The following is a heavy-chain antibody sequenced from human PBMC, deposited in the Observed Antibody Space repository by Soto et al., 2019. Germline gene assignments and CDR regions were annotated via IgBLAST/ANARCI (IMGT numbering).Heavy chain of an antibody. Sequence: SDTLSLTCTVSGVSINTNNYYWGWVRQPPGKGLELIGNIFYSGSTFYNPSLMSRLTISVDTSKNQFSLRLNSVTAADAAVYYCAGLVVPASPNTGFDXWGQGTLVTVSX. CDR3: AGLVVPASPNTGFDX. CDR1: GVSINTNNYY. J-gene: IGHJ4*02. D-gene: IGHD2-15*01. V-gene: IGHV4-39*01. CDR2: IFYSGST.